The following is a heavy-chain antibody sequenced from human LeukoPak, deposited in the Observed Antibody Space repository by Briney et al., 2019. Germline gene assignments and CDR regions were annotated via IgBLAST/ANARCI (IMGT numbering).Heavy chain of an antibody. CDR2: ISAYNGNT. V-gene: IGHV1-18*01. D-gene: IGHD3-10*01. CDR3: SRAWGVTWYFDY. J-gene: IGHJ4*02. CDR1: GYTFTSYG. Sequence: GASVKVSCKASGYTFTSYGISWVRQAPGQGLEWMGWISAYNGNTNYAQKLQGRVTMTTDTSTSTAYMELRRLRSDDTAVYYGSRAWGVTWYFDYWGQGTLVTVSS.